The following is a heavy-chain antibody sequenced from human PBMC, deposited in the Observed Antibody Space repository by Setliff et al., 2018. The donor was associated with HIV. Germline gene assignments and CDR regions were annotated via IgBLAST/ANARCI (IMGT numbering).Heavy chain of an antibody. CDR1: GYTFTDYY. D-gene: IGHD3-22*01. Sequence: ASVKVSCKVSGYTFTDYYMHWVRQAPGQRLEWMGWMNPNSGNTGYAQKFQGRVTMTRNTSISTAYMELSSLRSEDTAVYYCARRVPYYDSSGYYSGYYYYGMDVWGQGTTVTVSS. V-gene: IGHV1-8*02. CDR2: MNPNSGNT. J-gene: IGHJ6*02. CDR3: ARRVPYYDSSGYYSGYYYYGMDV.